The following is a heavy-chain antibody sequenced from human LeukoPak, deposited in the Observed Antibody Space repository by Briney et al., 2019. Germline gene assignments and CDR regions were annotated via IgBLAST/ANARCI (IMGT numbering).Heavy chain of an antibody. CDR2: IYYSGNT. D-gene: IGHD1-26*01. V-gene: IGHV4-59*01. CDR1: GGSISSYY. CDR3: ARRIRGSYPTDALDI. Sequence: PSGTLCLTCTVSGGSISSYYWSWVRQPPGKGLEWVGYIYYSGNTNYNPSLKSRVTISVDTSKNQFSLKLSSVTAADTAVYYCARRIRGSYPTDALDIWGQGTMVTVSS. J-gene: IGHJ3*02.